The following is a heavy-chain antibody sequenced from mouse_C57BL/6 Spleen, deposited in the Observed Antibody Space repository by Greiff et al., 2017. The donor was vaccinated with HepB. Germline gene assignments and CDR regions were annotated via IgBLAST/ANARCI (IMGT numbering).Heavy chain of an antibody. D-gene: IGHD1-1*01. Sequence: QVQLQQPGAELVMPGASVKLSCKASGYTFTSYWMHWVKQRPGQGLEWIGEIDPSDSYTNYNQKFKGKSTLTVDKSSSTAYMQLSSLTSEDSAVYYCARGGNYYGSSLYYFDYWGQGTTLTVSS. CDR3: ARGGNYYGSSLYYFDY. V-gene: IGHV1-69*01. CDR1: GYTFTSYW. CDR2: IDPSDSYT. J-gene: IGHJ2*01.